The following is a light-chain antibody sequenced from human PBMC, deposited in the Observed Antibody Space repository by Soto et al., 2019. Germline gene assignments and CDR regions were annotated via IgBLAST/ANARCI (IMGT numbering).Light chain of an antibody. CDR1: QGIGNA. Sequence: AIKMTQSASTLTASIGDSVPISCRASQGIGNALGWYQQKPGKPPKVLIYGASNLQSGVPPRFSGSGSGTDFTLAISSLQPEDSATYYCLQDINYPWTFGQGTKVDIK. CDR2: GAS. V-gene: IGKV1-6*02. CDR3: LQDINYPWT. J-gene: IGKJ1*01.